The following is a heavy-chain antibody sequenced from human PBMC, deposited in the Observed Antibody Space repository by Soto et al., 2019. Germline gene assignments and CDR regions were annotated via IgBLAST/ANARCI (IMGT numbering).Heavy chain of an antibody. CDR2: VSWNSEIV. CDR1: GFKFGDYA. V-gene: IGHV3-9*01. J-gene: IGHJ6*02. CDR3: AKDRGPCSGNKCSSLYYYYGMDV. D-gene: IGHD2-15*01. Sequence: AGGSLRLSCEASGFKFGDYAMHWVRQAPGKGLEWVSGVSWNSEIVGYADSVKGRFTISRDNAKNSLYLEMNSLRTEDTALYYCAKDRGPCSGNKCSSLYYYYGMDVWGQGTTVTVS.